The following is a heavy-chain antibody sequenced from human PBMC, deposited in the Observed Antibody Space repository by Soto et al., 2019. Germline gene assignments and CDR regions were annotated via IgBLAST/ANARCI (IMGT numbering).Heavy chain of an antibody. CDR3: AGGPGSYSTSYYFGF. V-gene: IGHV4-4*02. Sequence: SETLSLTCAVSGGSISSNNWWTCVRQTPEKGLEWIGEIFHSGNTNYNPSLKSRVAISVDKSNSRFSLKLSSLTAADTAVYYCAGGPGSYSTSYYFGFWGQGTLVTVSS. CDR1: GGSISSNNW. D-gene: IGHD1-26*01. CDR2: IFHSGNT. J-gene: IGHJ4*02.